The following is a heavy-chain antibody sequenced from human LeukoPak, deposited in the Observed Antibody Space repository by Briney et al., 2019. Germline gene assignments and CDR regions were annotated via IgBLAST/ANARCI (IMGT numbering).Heavy chain of an antibody. Sequence: PGGSLRLSCAASGFTLSTYEMNWARQAPGKGLDWVSYITTSGSTMSCADSVKGRFTISRDNAKNSLYLQMNGLRAEDTAVYYCARRDFYGTTGYLFDYWGQGTLVTVSS. CDR1: GFTLSTYE. CDR3: ARRDFYGTTGYLFDY. CDR2: ITTSGSTM. J-gene: IGHJ4*02. D-gene: IGHD3-22*01. V-gene: IGHV3-48*03.